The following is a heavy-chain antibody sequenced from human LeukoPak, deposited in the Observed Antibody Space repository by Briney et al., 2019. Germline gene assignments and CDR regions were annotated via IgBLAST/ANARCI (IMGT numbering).Heavy chain of an antibody. J-gene: IGHJ5*02. CDR2: IYTSGST. CDR1: GGSISSYY. D-gene: IGHD6-13*01. Sequence: PSETLSLTCTVSGGSISSYYWSWIRQPAGKGLEWIGRIYTSGSTNYNPSLKSRVTISVDRSKNQFSLKLSSVTAADTAVYYCARVVAAAGTIWFDPWGQGTLVTVSS. CDR3: ARVVAAAGTIWFDP. V-gene: IGHV4-4*07.